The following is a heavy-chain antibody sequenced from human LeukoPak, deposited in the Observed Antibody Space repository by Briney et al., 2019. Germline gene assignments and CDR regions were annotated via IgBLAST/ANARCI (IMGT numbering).Heavy chain of an antibody. CDR2: INPNSGGT. J-gene: IGHJ5*02. V-gene: IGHV1-2*02. CDR3: ANTYALGNYYKGGFDP. Sequence: ASVKVSRKASGYTFIDYYMHWVRQAPGQGLEWMGWINPNSGGTNYAQNFQGRVTMTRDTSIRTVYMELSRLRSDDTAVYYCANTYALGNYYKGGFDPWGQGTLVTVSS. CDR1: GYTFIDYY. D-gene: IGHD3-10*01.